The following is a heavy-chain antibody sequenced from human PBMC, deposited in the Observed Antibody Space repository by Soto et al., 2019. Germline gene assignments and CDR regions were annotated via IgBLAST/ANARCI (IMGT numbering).Heavy chain of an antibody. CDR1: GLTFSSAW. D-gene: IGHD4-17*01. Sequence: PGGSLRLSCAASGLTFSSAWMNWVRQAPGKGLEWVAIIKPDGSEKYYVDSVKGRFTISRDNARSSVYLQMNSLRVEDTAVYYCARDGPDTFYGDYEQGWFDPWGQGTLVTVSS. CDR3: ARDGPDTFYGDYEQGWFDP. J-gene: IGHJ5*02. CDR2: IKPDGSEK. V-gene: IGHV3-7*01.